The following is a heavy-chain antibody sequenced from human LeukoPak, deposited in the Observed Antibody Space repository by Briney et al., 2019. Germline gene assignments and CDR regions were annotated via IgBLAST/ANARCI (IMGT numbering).Heavy chain of an antibody. Sequence: PSETLSLTCTVSGASMFNDYWSWIRQSPGKGLEWIGFNHYSGGTSYKPSLKSRVTISLDTTKNQFSLQLTSVTAADTAVYYCARAPKYYYMDLWGKGTTVTVSS. CDR2: NHYSGGT. CDR1: GASMFNDY. V-gene: IGHV4-59*01. CDR3: ARAPKYYYMDL. J-gene: IGHJ6*03.